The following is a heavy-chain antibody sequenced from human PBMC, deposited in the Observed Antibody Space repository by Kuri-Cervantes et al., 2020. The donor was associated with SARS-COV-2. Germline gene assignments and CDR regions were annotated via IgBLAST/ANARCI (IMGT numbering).Heavy chain of an antibody. J-gene: IGHJ4*02. D-gene: IGHD1-26*01. V-gene: IGHV3-30*02. CDR2: IRYDGSNK. Sequence: GESLKISCAASGFTFSSYGMHWVRQAPGKGLERVAFIRYDGSNKYYADSVKGRFTISRDNSKNTLYLQMNSLRAEDTAVYYCARDSGSQLDYWGQGTLVTVSS. CDR1: GFTFSSYG. CDR3: ARDSGSQLDY.